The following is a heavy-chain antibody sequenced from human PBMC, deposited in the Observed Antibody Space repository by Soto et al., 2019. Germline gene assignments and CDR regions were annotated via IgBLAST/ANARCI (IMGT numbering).Heavy chain of an antibody. V-gene: IGHV4-34*01. CDR3: ARTIRYFDWTHRPYFDY. J-gene: IGHJ4*02. CDR1: GGSFSGYY. D-gene: IGHD3-9*01. Sequence: SETLSLTCAVYGGSFSGYYWSWIRQPPGKGLEWIGEINHSGSTNYNPSLKSRVTISVDTSKNQFSLKLSSVTAADTAVYYCARTIRYFDWTHRPYFDYWGQGTLVTVSS. CDR2: INHSGST.